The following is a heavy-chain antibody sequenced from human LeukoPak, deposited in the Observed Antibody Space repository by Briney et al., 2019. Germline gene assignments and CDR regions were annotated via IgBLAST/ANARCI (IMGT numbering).Heavy chain of an antibody. D-gene: IGHD2-2*01. CDR2: ISYDGSNK. J-gene: IGHJ6*03. V-gene: IGHV3-30-3*01. CDR1: GFTFSSYA. CDR3: AREVNPLVVPAALTDYYYYYMDV. Sequence: GRSLRLSCAASGFTFSSYAMHWVRQAPGKGLEWVAVISYDGSNKYYADSVKGRFTISRDNSKNTLYLQMNSLRAEDTAVYYCAREVNPLVVPAALTDYYYYYMDVWGKGTTVTVSS.